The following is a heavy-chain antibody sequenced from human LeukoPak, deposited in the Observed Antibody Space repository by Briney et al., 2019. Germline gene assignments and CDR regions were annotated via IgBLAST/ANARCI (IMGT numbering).Heavy chain of an antibody. Sequence: ASVKVSCKASGYTFTSYYMHWVRQAPGQGLEWMGIINPNSGGTNYAQKFQGWVTMTRDTSISTAYMELSRLRSDDTAVYYCARASPDPYGTDVWGQGTTVTVSS. V-gene: IGHV1-2*04. J-gene: IGHJ6*02. CDR1: GYTFTSYY. D-gene: IGHD1-14*01. CDR2: INPNSGGT. CDR3: ARASPDPYGTDV.